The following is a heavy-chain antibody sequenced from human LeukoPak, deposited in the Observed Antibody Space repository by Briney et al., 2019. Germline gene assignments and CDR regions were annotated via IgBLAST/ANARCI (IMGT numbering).Heavy chain of an antibody. Sequence: GGSLRLSCAASGFTFRDYYMDWVRQAPGKGLEWVGRTRNKANRYTTEYAASVKGRFTISRDDSKNSVYLQMNSLKSEDTAVYYCASGPWELDYWGQGTLVTVSS. CDR1: GFTFRDYY. V-gene: IGHV3-72*01. CDR2: TRNKANRYTT. D-gene: IGHD1-26*01. CDR3: ASGPWELDY. J-gene: IGHJ4*02.